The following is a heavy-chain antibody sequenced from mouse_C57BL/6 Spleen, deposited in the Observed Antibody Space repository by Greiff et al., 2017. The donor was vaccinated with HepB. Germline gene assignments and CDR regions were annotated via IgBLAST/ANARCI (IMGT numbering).Heavy chain of an antibody. CDR2: INPNNGGT. V-gene: IGHV1-26*01. D-gene: IGHD2-4*01. J-gene: IGHJ4*01. CDR1: GYTFTDYY. CDR3: ARCGPNYDGTSYYAMDY. Sequence: VQLQQSGPELVKPGASVKISCKASGYTFTDYYMNWVKQSHGKSLEWIGDINPNNGGTSYNQKFKGKATLTVDKSSSTAYMELRSLTSEDSAVYYCARCGPNYDGTSYYAMDYWGQGTSVTVSS.